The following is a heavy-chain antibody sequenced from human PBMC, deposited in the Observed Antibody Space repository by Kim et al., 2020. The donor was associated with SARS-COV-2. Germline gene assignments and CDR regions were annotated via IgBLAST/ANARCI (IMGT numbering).Heavy chain of an antibody. V-gene: IGHV4-34*01. CDR3: ARGPGVPYYDILTGYRY. Sequence: LKSRVTISVDTSKNQFSLKRSSVTAADTAVYYCARGPGVPYYDILTGYRYWGQGTLVTVSS. D-gene: IGHD3-9*01. J-gene: IGHJ4*02.